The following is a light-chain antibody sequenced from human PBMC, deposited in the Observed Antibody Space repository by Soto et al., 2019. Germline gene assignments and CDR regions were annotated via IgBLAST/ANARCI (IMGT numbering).Light chain of an antibody. CDR1: QSVTSN. Sequence: EIVLTQSPATLSVSPGERVTLRCRASQSVTSNLAWYQHKPGQAPRLLIYGASTRATGFPARFSGSGSGTEFTLTISSLQSEDFAVYYCQQYNNWPRTFGQGTKVDIK. CDR3: QQYNNWPRT. J-gene: IGKJ1*01. V-gene: IGKV3-15*01. CDR2: GAS.